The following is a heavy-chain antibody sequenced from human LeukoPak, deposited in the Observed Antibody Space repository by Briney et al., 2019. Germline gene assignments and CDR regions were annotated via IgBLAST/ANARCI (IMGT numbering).Heavy chain of an antibody. V-gene: IGHV4-59*01. CDR2: IYYSGST. J-gene: IGHJ4*02. Sequence: PSETLSLSCTVSGGSISSYYWSWIRQPPGKGLEWIGYIYYSGSTNYNPSLKSRVTISVDTSKNQFSLKLSSVTAADTAVYYCARHRSGSYLSLFDYWGQGTLVTVSS. CDR3: ARHRSGSYLSLFDY. D-gene: IGHD1-26*01. CDR1: GGSISSYY.